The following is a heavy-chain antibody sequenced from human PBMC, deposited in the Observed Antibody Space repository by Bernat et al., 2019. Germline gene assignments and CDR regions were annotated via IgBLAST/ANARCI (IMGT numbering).Heavy chain of an antibody. V-gene: IGHV4-39*01. J-gene: IGHJ5*02. CDR1: GGSISSSSYY. Sequence: QLQLQESGPGLVKPSETLSLTCTVSGGSISSSSYYWGWIRQPPGKGLEWSGSIYYSGSTYYNPSLKSRVTISVDTSKNQFSLKLSSVTAADTAVYYCARLPTDYYGSGTRFDPWGQGTLVTVSS. D-gene: IGHD3-10*01. CDR2: IYYSGST. CDR3: ARLPTDYYGSGTRFDP.